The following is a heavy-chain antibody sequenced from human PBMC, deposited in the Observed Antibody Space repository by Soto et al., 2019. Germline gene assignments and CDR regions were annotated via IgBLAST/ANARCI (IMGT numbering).Heavy chain of an antibody. D-gene: IGHD2-15*01. J-gene: IGHJ5*02. CDR3: AREFCSGGNCYTYYFDP. Sequence: GGSLRLSCAASGLTFNRYWMHWVRHAPGKGLVWVSHINADGSNTNYADSVKGRFTISRDNAKSTLFLQMNSLRDEDTAVYYCAREFCSGGNCYTYYFDPWGQGIPVTVSS. CDR2: INADGSNT. CDR1: GLTFNRYW. V-gene: IGHV3-74*01.